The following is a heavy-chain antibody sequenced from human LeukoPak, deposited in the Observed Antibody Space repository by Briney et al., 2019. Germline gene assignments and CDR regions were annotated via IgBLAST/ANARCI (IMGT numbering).Heavy chain of an antibody. D-gene: IGHD2-21*02. V-gene: IGHV1-69*01. CDR2: IIPIFGTA. CDR1: GGTFSSYA. CDR3: AREAYCGGDCYSIRWFDP. Sequence: SVKVSCKASGGTFSSYAISWVRQAPGQGLECMGGIIPIFGTANYAQKFQGRVTITADESTSTAYMELSSLRSEDTAVYYCAREAYCGGDCYSIRWFDPWGQGTLVTVSS. J-gene: IGHJ5*02.